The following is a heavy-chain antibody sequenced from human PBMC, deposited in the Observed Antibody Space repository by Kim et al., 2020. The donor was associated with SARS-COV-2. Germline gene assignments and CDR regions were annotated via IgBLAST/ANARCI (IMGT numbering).Heavy chain of an antibody. CDR2: ST. J-gene: IGHJ3*02. D-gene: IGHD3-9*01. CDR3: ARDQAGYPNI. V-gene: IGHV4-39*07. Sequence: STYYNPSLKSRVTISVDTSKNQFSLKLSSVTAADTAVYYCARDQAGYPNIWGQGTMVTVSS.